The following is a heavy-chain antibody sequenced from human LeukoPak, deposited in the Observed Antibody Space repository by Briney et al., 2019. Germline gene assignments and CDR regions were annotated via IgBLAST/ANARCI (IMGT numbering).Heavy chain of an antibody. Sequence: SETLSLTCSVSGYSISSNYYWAWIRQPPGKGLEWIGNIYHTGNTYYDPSLKSRVTISVDTSENQFSLNLGSVTAADTAVYYCARGSYDGFFGMKSNWFDPWGQGTLVTVSS. CDR3: ARGSYDGFFGMKSNWFDP. D-gene: IGHD3-3*01. CDR1: GYSISSNYY. CDR2: IYHTGNT. V-gene: IGHV4-38-2*02. J-gene: IGHJ5*02.